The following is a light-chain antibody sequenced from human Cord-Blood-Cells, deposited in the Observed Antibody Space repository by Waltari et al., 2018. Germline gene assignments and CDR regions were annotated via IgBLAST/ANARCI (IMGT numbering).Light chain of an antibody. CDR3: QQYNSYSPWT. Sequence: DIQMTQSPSTLSASVGDRVTITCRASQSISSWLAWYQQKPGKAPKLLIDDASSLESGVPSRFSGSGSGTEFPLTISSLQPDDFATYYCQQYNSYSPWTFGQGTKVEIK. V-gene: IGKV1-5*01. J-gene: IGKJ1*01. CDR2: DAS. CDR1: QSISSW.